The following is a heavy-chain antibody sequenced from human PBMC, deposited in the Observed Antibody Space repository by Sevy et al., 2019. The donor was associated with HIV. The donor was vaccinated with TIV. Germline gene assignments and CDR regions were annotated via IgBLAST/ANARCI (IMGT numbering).Heavy chain of an antibody. V-gene: IGHV6-1*01. Sequence: SQTLSLTCAISGDSVSSDFAAWNWIRQSPSRGLEWLGRTYYRSKWYTDSAVSVKSRITINADTSKNQLSLQLNSVTPEDTAVYYCARLIDCGPTRGAFDIWGQRTMVTVSS. CDR1: GDSVSSDFAA. CDR2: TYYRSKWYT. J-gene: IGHJ3*02. CDR3: ARLIDCGPTRGAFDI. D-gene: IGHD2-21*01.